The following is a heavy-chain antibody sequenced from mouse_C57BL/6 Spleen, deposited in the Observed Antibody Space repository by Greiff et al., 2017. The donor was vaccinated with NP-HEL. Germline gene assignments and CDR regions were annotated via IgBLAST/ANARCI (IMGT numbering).Heavy chain of an antibody. J-gene: IGHJ2*01. V-gene: IGHV1-82*01. Sequence: VMLVESGPELVKPGASVKISCKASGYAFSSSWMNWVKQRPGKGLEWIGRIYPGDGDTNYNGKFKGKATLTADKSSSPAYLQLSSLTSEDSAVYFCASSYDSLDYWGQGTTLTVAS. CDR3: ASSYDSLDY. CDR2: IYPGDGDT. CDR1: GYAFSSSW. D-gene: IGHD2-4*01.